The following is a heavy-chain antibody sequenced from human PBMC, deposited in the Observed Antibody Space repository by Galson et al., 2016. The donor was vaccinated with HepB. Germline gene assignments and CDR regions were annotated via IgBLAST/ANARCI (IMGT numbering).Heavy chain of an antibody. V-gene: IGHV4-61*02. D-gene: IGHD3-3*01. CDR1: GDSISNSSYY. Sequence: TLSLTCTVSGDSISNSSYYWTWIRQPAGKGLEWIGRIFPTGGTIYNPSLKSRLIISVDTTQNQFSLKLSSVSAADTAVYYCAREAGFFGFYYGMDIWGKGTTVTVSS. CDR3: AREAGFFGFYYGMDI. CDR2: IFPTGGT. J-gene: IGHJ6*04.